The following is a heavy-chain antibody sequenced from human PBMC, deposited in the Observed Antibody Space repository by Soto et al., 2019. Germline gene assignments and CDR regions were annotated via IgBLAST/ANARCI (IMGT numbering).Heavy chain of an antibody. CDR1: GGTFSSYA. D-gene: IGHD3-22*01. V-gene: IGHV1-69*13. Sequence: GASVKVSCKASGGTFSSYAISWVRQAPGQGLEWMGGIIPIFGTANYAQKFQGRVTITADESTSTAYMELSSLRSEDTAVYYCARGVSSGYLGYFDYWGQGTLVTVSS. J-gene: IGHJ4*02. CDR3: ARGVSSGYLGYFDY. CDR2: IIPIFGTA.